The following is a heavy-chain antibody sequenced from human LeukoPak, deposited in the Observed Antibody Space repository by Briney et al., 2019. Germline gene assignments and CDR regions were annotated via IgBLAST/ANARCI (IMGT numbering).Heavy chain of an antibody. CDR3: ARDLFAYSSGSYYFDY. Sequence: SGTLSLTCAVSGGSISSSNWWSWVRQPPGKGLEWIGEIYHSGSTNYNPSLKSRVTISVDKSKNQFSLKLSSVTAADTAVYYCARDLFAYSSGSYYFDYWGQGTLVTVSS. V-gene: IGHV4-4*02. CDR2: IYHSGST. J-gene: IGHJ4*02. CDR1: GGSISSSNW. D-gene: IGHD6-19*01.